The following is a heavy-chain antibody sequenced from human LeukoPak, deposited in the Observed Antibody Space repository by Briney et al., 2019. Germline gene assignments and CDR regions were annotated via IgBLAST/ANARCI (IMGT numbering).Heavy chain of an antibody. Sequence: PGGSLRLSWAASGFTFSSYGMHWVRQAPGKGPGGVAVIWYEGSNKYYADSVKGRFTISRDNSKNTLYLQMNSLRAEDTAVYYCARGIPSIVVVTASGSNENWFDPWGQGTLVTVSS. CDR1: GFTFSSYG. CDR2: IWYEGSNK. V-gene: IGHV3-33*01. D-gene: IGHD2-21*02. CDR3: ARGIPSIVVVTASGSNENWFDP. J-gene: IGHJ5*02.